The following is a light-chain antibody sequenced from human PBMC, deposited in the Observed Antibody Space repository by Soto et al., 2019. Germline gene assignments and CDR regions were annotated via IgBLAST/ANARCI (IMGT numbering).Light chain of an antibody. V-gene: IGKV3-20*01. CDR1: QSLSTTD. CDR2: GTV. J-gene: IGKJ5*01. Sequence: EIVLTQSPATLSLSPGKRATLSCRASQSLSTTDLVWYQQKSGQPPRLVIVGTVSTATGIPARFSGSGSGTDFTLTISRLEPEASAISYCQQYGSLPYTFGRGTRLEIQ. CDR3: QQYGSLPYT.